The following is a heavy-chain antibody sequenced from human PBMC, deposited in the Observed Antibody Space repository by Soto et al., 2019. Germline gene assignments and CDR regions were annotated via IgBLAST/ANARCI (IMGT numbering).Heavy chain of an antibody. Sequence: SETLSLTCTVSGGSISSGGYYWSWIRQHPGKGLEWIGYIYYSGSTYYNPSLKSRVTISVDTSKNQFSLKLSSVTAADTAVYYWGGEGGSADGMDVWGKGTTVTVSS. CDR1: GGSISSGGYY. V-gene: IGHV4-31*03. CDR2: IYYSGST. CDR3: GGEGGSADGMDV. D-gene: IGHD3-16*01. J-gene: IGHJ6*04.